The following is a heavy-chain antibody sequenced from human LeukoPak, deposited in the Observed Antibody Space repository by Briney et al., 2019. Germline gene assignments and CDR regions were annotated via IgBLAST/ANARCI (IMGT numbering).Heavy chain of an antibody. CDR2: IFYSGST. J-gene: IGHJ6*02. Sequence: PSETLSLTCTVSGGSITSHYYSWIRQPPGKGLEWIGHIFYSGSTKYNPSLKSRVTISLDTSKNQCSLNLDSVTAADTAVYYCARHHEDYGDKRNYYYGMDVWGQGTTVTVSS. D-gene: IGHD4-17*01. CDR1: GGSITSHY. V-gene: IGHV4-59*11. CDR3: ARHHEDYGDKRNYYYGMDV.